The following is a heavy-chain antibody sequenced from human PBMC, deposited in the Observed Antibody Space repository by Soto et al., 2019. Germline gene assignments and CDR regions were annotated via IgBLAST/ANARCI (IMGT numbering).Heavy chain of an antibody. J-gene: IGHJ6*02. CDR2: ISYDGGNK. CDR1: GFTFSSYG. Sequence: PGGSLRLSCAASGFTFSSYGMHWVRQAPGKGLEWVAVISYDGGNKYYADSVKGRFTISRDNSKNTLYLQMNSLRAEDTAVYYCAKDRREYQLLDYYYYGMDVWGQGTTVTVSS. CDR3: AKDRREYQLLDYYYYGMDV. D-gene: IGHD2-2*01. V-gene: IGHV3-30*18.